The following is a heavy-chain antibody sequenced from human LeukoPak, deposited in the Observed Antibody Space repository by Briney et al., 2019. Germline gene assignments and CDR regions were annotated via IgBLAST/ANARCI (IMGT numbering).Heavy chain of an antibody. Sequence: GGSLRLSCAASGLTFNSYAVSRVRQAPGKGLEWVSAISESGGSTYYADSVKGRFTISRDNSKNTLYLQMNSLRVEDTAVYYCAKGGYGSGSYSPFDSWGQGILVTVSS. V-gene: IGHV3-23*01. J-gene: IGHJ4*02. CDR1: GLTFNSYA. CDR3: AKGGYGSGSYSPFDS. CDR2: ISESGGST. D-gene: IGHD3-10*01.